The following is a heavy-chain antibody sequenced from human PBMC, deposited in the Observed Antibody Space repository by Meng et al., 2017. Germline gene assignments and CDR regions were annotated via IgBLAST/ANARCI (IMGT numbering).Heavy chain of an antibody. Sequence: GESLKISCAASGFTFSNYAMHWVRQAPGKGLEWVAVISYDGSNKYYADSVKGRFTISRDNSKNTLYLQMNSLRAEDTAVYYCARDAVNSGYGQGVDYWGQGTLVTVSS. CDR2: ISYDGSNK. J-gene: IGHJ4*02. CDR3: ARDAVNSGYGQGVDY. CDR1: GFTFSNYA. V-gene: IGHV3-30*04. D-gene: IGHD5-12*01.